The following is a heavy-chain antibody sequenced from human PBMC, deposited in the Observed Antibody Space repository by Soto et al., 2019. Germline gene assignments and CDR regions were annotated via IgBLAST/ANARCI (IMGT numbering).Heavy chain of an antibody. Sequence: SVKVSFKASGFTFTCSAFQWVRQARGQRLEWIGWIAVGSGYTNYAQRFQDRVTLTRDMYTATTYMELSRLTSEDTAIYYCAADATAWQQMVPSDYWGQGTLVTVSS. CDR1: GFTFTCSA. CDR2: IAVGSGYT. CDR3: AADATAWQQMVPSDY. V-gene: IGHV1-58*01. D-gene: IGHD2-8*01. J-gene: IGHJ4*02.